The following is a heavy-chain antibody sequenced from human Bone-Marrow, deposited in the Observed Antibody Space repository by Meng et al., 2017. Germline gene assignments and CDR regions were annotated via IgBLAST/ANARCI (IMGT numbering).Heavy chain of an antibody. Sequence: ASVKVSCKASGYTFTSYYMHWVRQAPGQGLEWMGIINPSGGSTSYAQKFQGRVTMTRDTSTSTVYMELSSLRSEDTAVYYCARDNYDILTGYNWFDPWGQGNQV. D-gene: IGHD3-9*01. J-gene: IGHJ5*01. CDR2: INPSGGST. V-gene: IGHV1-46*01. CDR1: GYTFTSYY. CDR3: ARDNYDILTGYNWFDP.